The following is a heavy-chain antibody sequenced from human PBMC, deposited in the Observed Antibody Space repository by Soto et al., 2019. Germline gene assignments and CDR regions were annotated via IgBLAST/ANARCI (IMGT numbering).Heavy chain of an antibody. J-gene: IGHJ3*02. CDR2: ISGSGGST. CDR1: GFTFSSYA. Sequence: EVQLLESGGGLVQPGGSLRLSCAASGFTFSSYAMSWVRQAPGKGLEWVSAISGSGGSTYYADSVKGRFTISRDNSNNTLYLQMNSLRAEDTAVYYCAKDSRNCSGGSCYFGVSAFDIWGQGTMVTVSS. CDR3: AKDSRNCSGGSCYFGVSAFDI. D-gene: IGHD2-15*01. V-gene: IGHV3-23*01.